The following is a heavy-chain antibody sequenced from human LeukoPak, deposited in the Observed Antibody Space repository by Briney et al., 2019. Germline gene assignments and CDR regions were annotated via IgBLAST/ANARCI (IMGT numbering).Heavy chain of an antibody. CDR1: GGTFSSYA. CDR3: AISFSGAPNDAFDI. J-gene: IGHJ3*02. Sequence: GASVKVSCKASGGTFSSYAISWVRQAPGQGLEWMGGIIPIFGTANYAQKFQGRVTITADESTSTAYMELSSLRSEDTAVYYCAISFSGAPNDAFDIWGQGTMVTVSS. D-gene: IGHD6-25*01. V-gene: IGHV1-69*13. CDR2: IIPIFGTA.